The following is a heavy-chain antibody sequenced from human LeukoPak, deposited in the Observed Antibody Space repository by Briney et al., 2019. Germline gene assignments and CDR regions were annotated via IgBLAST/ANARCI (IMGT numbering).Heavy chain of an antibody. J-gene: IGHJ6*03. CDR2: MYYSGST. CDR1: GGSISSSSYY. V-gene: IGHV4-39*01. D-gene: IGHD3-10*01. Sequence: SETLSLTCTVSGGSISSSSYYWGWIRQPPGKGLEWIGSMYYSGSTHYNASLKSRVTISVDTSKNQFSLKLSSVTAADTAVYLCARLASDYYGSGSYYYYMDVWGKGTTVTVSS. CDR3: ARLASDYYGSGSYYYYMDV.